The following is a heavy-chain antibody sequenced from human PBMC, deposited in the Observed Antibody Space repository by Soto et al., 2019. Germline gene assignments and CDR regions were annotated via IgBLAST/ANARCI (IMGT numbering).Heavy chain of an antibody. J-gene: IGHJ6*03. D-gene: IGHD3-16*01. V-gene: IGHV3-48*01. CDR1: GFTFSSYS. Sequence: GGSLRLSCAASGFTFSSYSMNWVRQAPGKGLEWVSYISSSSSTIYYADSVKGRFTISRDNAKNSLYLQMNSLRAEDTAVYYCARNYGDGYYYYYMDVWGKGTTVTVSS. CDR2: ISSSSSTI. CDR3: ARNYGDGYYYYYMDV.